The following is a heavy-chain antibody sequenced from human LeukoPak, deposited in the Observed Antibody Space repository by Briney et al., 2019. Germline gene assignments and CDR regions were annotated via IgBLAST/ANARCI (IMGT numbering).Heavy chain of an antibody. D-gene: IGHD6-13*01. Sequence: ASVKVSCKASGGTFSSYAISWVRQAPGQGLEWMGGIIPIFGTANYAQKFQGRVTITADESTSTAYMELSSLRSEDTAVYYCARDVAAAGTSDLDYWGQGTLVTVSS. CDR2: IIPIFGTA. CDR1: GGTFSSYA. CDR3: ARDVAAAGTSDLDY. J-gene: IGHJ4*02. V-gene: IGHV1-69*13.